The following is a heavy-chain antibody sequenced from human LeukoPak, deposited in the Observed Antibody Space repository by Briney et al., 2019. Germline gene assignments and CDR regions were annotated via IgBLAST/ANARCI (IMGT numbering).Heavy chain of an antibody. CDR2: INPNSGGT. D-gene: IGHD4-11*01. CDR1: GYTFTGYY. CDR3: VRGAIVRDYSKSDY. V-gene: IGHV1-2*02. Sequence: ASVKVSCKASGYTFTGYYIHWVRQAPGQGLEWMGWINPNSGGTNYAQKFQGRVTMTRDTSISTAYMELSSLTSADTAVYYCVRGAIVRDYSKSDYWGQGTLVTVSS. J-gene: IGHJ4*02.